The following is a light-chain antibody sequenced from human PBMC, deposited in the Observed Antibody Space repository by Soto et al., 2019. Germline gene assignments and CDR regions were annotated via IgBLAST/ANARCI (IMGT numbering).Light chain of an antibody. J-gene: IGLJ1*01. Sequence: QSALTQPASVSGSRGQSIIISCVGRNTDVGQDKSVSWYQQVPGKAPKLLIFDVTNRPSGVSNRFSGSRSGNTASLTISGLQPDDEGDYFCVSYTDTDTLVFGTGTKVTVL. V-gene: IGLV2-14*01. CDR2: DVT. CDR3: VSYTDTDTLV. CDR1: NTDVGQDKS.